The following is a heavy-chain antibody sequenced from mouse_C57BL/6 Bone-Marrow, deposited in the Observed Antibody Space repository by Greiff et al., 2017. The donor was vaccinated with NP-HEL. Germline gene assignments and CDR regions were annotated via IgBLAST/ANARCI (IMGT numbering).Heavy chain of an antibody. J-gene: IGHJ3*01. CDR3: ARFCWAWFAY. CDR1: GYTFTSYT. D-gene: IGHD4-1*01. Sequence: VKVVESGAELARPGASVKMSCKASGYTFTSYTMHWVKQRPGQGLEWIGYINPSSGYTKYNQKFKDKATLTADKSSSTAYMQLSSLTSEDSAVYYCARFCWAWFAYWGQGTLVTVSA. V-gene: IGHV1-4*01. CDR2: INPSSGYT.